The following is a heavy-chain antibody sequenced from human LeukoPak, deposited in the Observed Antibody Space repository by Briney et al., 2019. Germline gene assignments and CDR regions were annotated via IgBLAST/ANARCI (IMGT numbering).Heavy chain of an antibody. CDR2: INHSGST. V-gene: IGHV4-34*01. D-gene: IGHD3-10*01. J-gene: IGHJ4*02. CDR3: ARVRVLLWFGELLGSGDYFDY. Sequence: PSETLSLTCAVYGGSFSGYYWSWIRQPPGKGLEWIGEINHSGSTNYSPSLKSRVTISVDTSKNQFSLKLSSVTAADTAVYYCARVRVLLWFGELLGSGDYFDYWGQGTLVTVSS. CDR1: GGSFSGYY.